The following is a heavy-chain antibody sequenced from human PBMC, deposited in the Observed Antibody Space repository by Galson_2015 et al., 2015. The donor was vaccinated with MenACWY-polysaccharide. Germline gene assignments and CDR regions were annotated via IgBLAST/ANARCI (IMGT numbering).Heavy chain of an antibody. CDR2: ISHSGDKT. CDR3: AKDCVASAGTGWFDP. CDR1: GFTFSDYA. J-gene: IGHJ5*02. D-gene: IGHD6-13*01. Sequence: SLRLSCAASGFTFSDYAMTWVRQAPGKGLEWVSGISHSGDKTYYGDSVKGRFTISRDNSKNTLFLQMSSLRAEDTAVYYCAKDCVASAGTGWFDPWGQGTLVTVSS. V-gene: IGHV3-23*01.